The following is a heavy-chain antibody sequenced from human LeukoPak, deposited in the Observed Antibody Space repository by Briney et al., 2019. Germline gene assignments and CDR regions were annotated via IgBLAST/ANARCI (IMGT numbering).Heavy chain of an antibody. CDR1: GGSISSSSYY. CDR3: ARDRGAYTDV. J-gene: IGHJ6*03. CDR2: IYYSGST. D-gene: IGHD3-10*01. Sequence: SETLSLTCTVSGGSISSSSYYWGWIRQPPGKGLEWIGSIYYSGSTYYNPSLKSRVTISVDTSKNQFSLKLSSVTAADTAVYYCARDRGAYTDVWGKGTTVTISS. V-gene: IGHV4-39*07.